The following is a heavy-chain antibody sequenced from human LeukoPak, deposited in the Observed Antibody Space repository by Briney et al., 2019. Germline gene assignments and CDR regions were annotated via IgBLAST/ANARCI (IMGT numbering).Heavy chain of an antibody. CDR3: AREDGDYPYFDY. CDR1: GLSVSDNS. J-gene: IGHJ4*02. D-gene: IGHD4-17*01. V-gene: IGHV3-21*01. CDR2: ISSSSSYI. Sequence: TGGSLRLSCTVSGLSVSDNSMNWVRQAPGKGLEWVSAISSSSSYIYYADSVKGRFTISRDNAKNSLYLQMNSLRAEDTAVYYCAREDGDYPYFDYWGQGTLVTVSS.